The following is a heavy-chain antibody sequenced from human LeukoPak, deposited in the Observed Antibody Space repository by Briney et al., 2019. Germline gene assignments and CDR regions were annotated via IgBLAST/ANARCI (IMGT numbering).Heavy chain of an antibody. D-gene: IGHD5-18*01. CDR3: AREEGYSYANFDY. Sequence: PGGSLRLSCAASGFTFSDHYMDWVRQAPGKGLEWVGRTRNKANSYTTEYAASVKGRFTISRDDSKSSLYLQMNSLKTEDTAVYYCAREEGYSYANFDYWGQGTLVTVSS. CDR2: TRNKANSYTT. J-gene: IGHJ4*02. V-gene: IGHV3-72*01. CDR1: GFTFSDHY.